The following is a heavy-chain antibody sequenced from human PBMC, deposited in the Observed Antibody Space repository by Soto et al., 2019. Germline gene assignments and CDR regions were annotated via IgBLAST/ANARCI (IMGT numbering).Heavy chain of an antibody. D-gene: IGHD4-17*01. J-gene: IGHJ4*02. CDR2: IYYSGST. CDR3: ARRYGDCFDC. Sequence: SETLSLTCTVSGGSISSYYWSWIRQPPGKGLEWIGYIYYSGSTNYNPSLKSRVTISVDTSKNQFSLKLSSVTAADTAVYYCARRYGDCFDCWGQGTLVTVLL. CDR1: GGSISSYY. V-gene: IGHV4-59*08.